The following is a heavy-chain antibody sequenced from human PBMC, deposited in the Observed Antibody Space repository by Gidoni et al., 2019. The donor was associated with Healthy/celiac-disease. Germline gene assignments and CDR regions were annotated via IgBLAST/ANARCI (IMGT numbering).Heavy chain of an antibody. CDR2: ISYDGSNK. CDR3: ARDFGDPFFSFDY. J-gene: IGHJ4*02. Sequence: QVQLVESGGGVVQPGRSLRLSCAASGFTFSSYGMHWVRQAPGKGLEWVAVISYDGSNKYYADSVKGRFTISRDNSKNTLYLQMNSLRAEDTAVYYCARDFGDPFFSFDYWGQGTLVTVSS. D-gene: IGHD3-10*01. V-gene: IGHV3-30*03. CDR1: GFTFSSYG.